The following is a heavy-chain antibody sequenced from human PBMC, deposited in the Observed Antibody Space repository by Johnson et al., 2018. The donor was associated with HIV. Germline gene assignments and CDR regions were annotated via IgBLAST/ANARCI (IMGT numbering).Heavy chain of an antibody. Sequence: QVQLVESGGGVVQPGRSLRLSCAASGFTFSSYAMHWVRQAPGKGLEWVAVISYDGSNKYYTGSVKGRFTISRENARNSLYLQMNSLRAGDTAVYYCARGASAFDIWGQGTMVTVSS. J-gene: IGHJ3*02. CDR3: ARGASAFDI. V-gene: IGHV3-30*14. CDR1: GFTFSSYA. CDR2: ISYDGSNK.